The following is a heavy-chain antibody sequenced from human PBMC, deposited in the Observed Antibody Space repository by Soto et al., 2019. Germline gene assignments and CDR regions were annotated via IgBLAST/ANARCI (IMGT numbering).Heavy chain of an antibody. CDR2: ISYDGSNK. V-gene: IGHV3-30*18. D-gene: IGHD1-1*01. Sequence: QVQLVESGGGVVQPGRSLRLSCAASGFTFSSYGMHWVRQAPGKGLEWVAVISYDGSNKYYADSVKGRFTISRDNSKNTLYLQMNSLRAEDTAVYYCAKDTGTQPVWGQGTLVTVSS. CDR1: GFTFSSYG. CDR3: AKDTGTQPV. J-gene: IGHJ4*02.